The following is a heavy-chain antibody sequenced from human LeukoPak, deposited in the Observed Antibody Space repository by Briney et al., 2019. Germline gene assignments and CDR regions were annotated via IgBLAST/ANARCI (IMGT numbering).Heavy chain of an antibody. CDR2: IRYDGSNK. CDR1: GFTFSSYG. V-gene: IGHV3-30*02. Sequence: GGSLRLSCAASGFTFSSYGMHWVRQAPGKGLEWVAFIRYDGSNKYYADSVKGRFTISRDNSKNTLYLQMNSLRAEDTAVYYCARVLRYCSGGNCYTGGLGYMDVWGKGTTVTISS. CDR3: ARVLRYCSGGNCYTGGLGYMDV. J-gene: IGHJ6*03. D-gene: IGHD2-15*01.